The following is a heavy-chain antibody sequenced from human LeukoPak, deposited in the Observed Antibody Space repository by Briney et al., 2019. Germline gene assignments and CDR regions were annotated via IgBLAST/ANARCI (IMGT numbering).Heavy chain of an antibody. CDR1: GGSISSSSYH. V-gene: IGHV4-39*01. CDR3: ARQRDGSGSYFEN. D-gene: IGHD3-10*01. CDR2: IYYSGST. J-gene: IGHJ4*02. Sequence: SETLSLTCTVSGGSISSSSYHWGWIRKPAGKGLEWIGSIYYSGSTYYNPSIKSRVTISVDTSKNQFSLKLSSVTAADTAVYYCARQRDGSGSYFENWGQGTLVTVSS.